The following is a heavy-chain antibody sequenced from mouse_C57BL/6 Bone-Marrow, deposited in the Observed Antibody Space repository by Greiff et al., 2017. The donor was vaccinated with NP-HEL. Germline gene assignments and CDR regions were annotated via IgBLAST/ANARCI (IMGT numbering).Heavy chain of an antibody. CDR2: ISYDGSN. J-gene: IGHJ3*01. CDR3: ARDYGSSSGWFAY. CDR1: GYSITSGYY. D-gene: IGHD1-1*01. Sequence: EVQVVESGPGLVKPSQSLSLSCSVTGYSITSGYYWYLIRQFPGNQLEWMGYISYDGSNNYNPSLKNRISITRDTSKNQFFLKLNSVTTEDTATDYCARDYGSSSGWFAYWGQGTLVTVSA. V-gene: IGHV3-6*01.